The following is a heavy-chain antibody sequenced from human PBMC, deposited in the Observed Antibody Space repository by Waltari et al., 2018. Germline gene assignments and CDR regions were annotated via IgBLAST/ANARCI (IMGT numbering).Heavy chain of an antibody. CDR1: GGTFSSYA. Sequence: QVQLVQSGAEVKKPGSSVKVSCKASGGTFSSYAISWVRQAPGQGLEWMGRIIPILGTANYAQKFQGRVTITADESTGTAYMELSSLRSEDTAVYYCAREGYCSGGSCYSTWFDPWGQGTLVTVSS. V-gene: IGHV1-69*15. CDR3: AREGYCSGGSCYSTWFDP. D-gene: IGHD2-15*01. CDR2: IIPILGTA. J-gene: IGHJ5*02.